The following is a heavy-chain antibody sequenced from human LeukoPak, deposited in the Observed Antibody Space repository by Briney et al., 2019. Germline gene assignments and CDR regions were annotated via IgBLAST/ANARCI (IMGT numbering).Heavy chain of an antibody. D-gene: IGHD3-22*01. J-gene: IGHJ4*02. CDR1: GGTFSSYA. V-gene: IGHV1-69*05. CDR2: IIPIFGTA. Sequence: VASVKVSCKASGGTFSSYATSWVRQAPGQGLEWMGGIIPIFGTANYAQKFQGRVTITTDESTSTAYMELSSLRSEDTAVYYCARVVRDSSGYVPHYFDYWGQGTLVTVSS. CDR3: ARVVRDSSGYVPHYFDY.